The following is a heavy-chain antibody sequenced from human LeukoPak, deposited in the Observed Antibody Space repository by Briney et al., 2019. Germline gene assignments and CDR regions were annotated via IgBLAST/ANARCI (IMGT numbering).Heavy chain of an antibody. CDR3: ARNTPPDPLVDY. CDR2: INPNSGGT. Sequence: GASVKVSCKTSGYTFSDYYIHWIRQAPGQGLEWMGWINPNSGGTNYAQKFQGRVTMTRDTSTSTAYMELSRLRSDDTAVYYCARNTPPDPLVDYWGQGTLVTVSS. J-gene: IGHJ4*02. D-gene: IGHD2-2*02. V-gene: IGHV1-2*02. CDR1: GYTFSDYY.